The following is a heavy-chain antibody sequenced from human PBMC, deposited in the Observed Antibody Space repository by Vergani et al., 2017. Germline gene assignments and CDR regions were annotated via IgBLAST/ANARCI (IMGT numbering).Heavy chain of an antibody. Sequence: QVQLVQSGAEVKKPGSSVKVSCKASGGTSSSYAISWVRQAPGQGLEWMGGIIPIFGTANYAQKFQGRVTITADESTSTAYMELSSLRSEDTAVYYCARDEXYYGSGSYYTNYYYGMDVWGQGTTVTVSS. CDR2: IIPIFGTA. CDR1: GGTSSSYA. J-gene: IGHJ6*02. V-gene: IGHV1-69*01. CDR3: ARDEXYYGSGSYYTNYYYGMDV. D-gene: IGHD3-10*01.